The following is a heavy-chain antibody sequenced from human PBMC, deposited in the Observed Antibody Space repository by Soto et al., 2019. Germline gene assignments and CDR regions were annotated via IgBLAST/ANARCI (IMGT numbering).Heavy chain of an antibody. V-gene: IGHV4-59*08. J-gene: IGHJ4*02. D-gene: IGHD1-7*01. Sequence: PSETLSLTCTVSGGSISSYYWSWIRQPPGKGLEWIGYIYYSGSTNYNPSLKSRVTISVDTSKNQFSLKVTSLTAADTAVYYCASRDLGTSVDYWGQGTLVTVSS. CDR2: IYYSGST. CDR1: GGSISSYY. CDR3: ASRDLGTSVDY.